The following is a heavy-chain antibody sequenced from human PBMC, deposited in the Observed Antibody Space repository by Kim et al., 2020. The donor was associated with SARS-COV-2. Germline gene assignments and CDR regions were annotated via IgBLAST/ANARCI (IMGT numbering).Heavy chain of an antibody. J-gene: IGHJ4*02. V-gene: IGHV1-2*02. Sequence: YTQKVRGRVTMTWDTSISTAHMEMTSLTSDDTAMYYCVRDKVGVYDPFDYWGQGTLVTVSS. D-gene: IGHD2-8*01. CDR3: VRDKVGVYDPFDY.